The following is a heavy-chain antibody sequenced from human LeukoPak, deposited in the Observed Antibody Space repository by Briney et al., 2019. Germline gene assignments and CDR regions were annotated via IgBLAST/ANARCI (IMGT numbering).Heavy chain of an antibody. D-gene: IGHD5-18*01. Sequence: GGSLRLSCAASGFTVSSNYMSWVRQAPGKGLEWVSVILSGGTTYYADSVKGRFTISRHNSENTLYLQMNSLRGEDTAGYYCARGVLGYSYGFDYWGQGTLVTVSS. CDR2: ILSGGTT. J-gene: IGHJ4*02. V-gene: IGHV3-53*04. CDR3: ARGVLGYSYGFDY. CDR1: GFTVSSNY.